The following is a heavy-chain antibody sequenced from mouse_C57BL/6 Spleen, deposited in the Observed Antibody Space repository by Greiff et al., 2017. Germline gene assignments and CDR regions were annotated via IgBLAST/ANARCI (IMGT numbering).Heavy chain of an antibody. V-gene: IGHV5-17*01. CDR2: ISSGSSTI. D-gene: IGHD1-1*01. CDR3: ARPYCGSDWYFDV. CDR1: GFTFSDYG. Sequence: EVQLVESGGGLVKPGGSLKLSCAASGFTFSDYGMHWVRQAPEKGLEWVAYISSGSSTIYDADTVKGRFTISRDNAKNTLFLQMTSLRSEDTAMYYCARPYCGSDWYFDVWGTGTTVTVSS. J-gene: IGHJ1*03.